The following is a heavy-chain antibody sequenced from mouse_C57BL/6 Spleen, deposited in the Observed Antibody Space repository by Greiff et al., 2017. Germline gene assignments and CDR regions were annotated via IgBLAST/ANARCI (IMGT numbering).Heavy chain of an antibody. D-gene: IGHD2-4*01. CDR1: GFNIKDYY. CDR3: ARRGARDYDAGDAMDY. V-gene: IGHV14-2*01. CDR2: IDPEDGET. J-gene: IGHJ4*01. Sequence: VQLKQSGAELVKPGASVKLSCTASGFNIKDYYMHWVKQRTEQGLEWIGRIDPEDGETKSAPKFQGKATITADTSSNTAYLQLSSLTSEDTAVYYCARRGARDYDAGDAMDYWGQGTSVTVSS.